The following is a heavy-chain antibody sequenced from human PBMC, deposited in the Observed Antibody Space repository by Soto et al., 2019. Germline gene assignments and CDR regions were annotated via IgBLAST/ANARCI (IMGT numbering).Heavy chain of an antibody. J-gene: IGHJ4*02. CDR2: ISYDGSNQ. CDR3: AKDQASGQGSFDS. Sequence: VKLVESGGGVVQPGGSLRLSCAASGFTFNIYGMRWVRQAPDKGLEWVALISYDGSNQYYADSLKGRFTISRDNSKNTLFLQMNSLRADATAVYYCAKDQASGQGSFDSWGQGTLVTVSS. CDR1: GFTFNIYG. V-gene: IGHV3-30*18.